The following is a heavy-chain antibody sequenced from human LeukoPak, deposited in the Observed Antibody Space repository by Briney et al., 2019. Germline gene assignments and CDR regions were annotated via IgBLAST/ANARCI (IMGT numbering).Heavy chain of an antibody. CDR2: IYYSGST. V-gene: IGHV4-39*01. CDR3: ARTYYDILTGYYNAY. D-gene: IGHD3-9*01. CDR1: GVSISSSNSY. J-gene: IGHJ4*02. Sequence: SETLSLTCTVSGVSISSSNSYWGWIRQPPGKGLEWIGSIYYSGSTYYNPSLKSRVTISVDTSKNQFSLKLSSVTAADTAVYYCARTYYDILTGYYNAYWGQGTLVTVSS.